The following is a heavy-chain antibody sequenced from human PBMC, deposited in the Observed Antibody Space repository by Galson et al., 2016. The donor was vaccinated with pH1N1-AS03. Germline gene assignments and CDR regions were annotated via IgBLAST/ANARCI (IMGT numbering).Heavy chain of an antibody. CDR3: ASWALSCSTANCWGYYFDY. V-gene: IGHV4-30-4*01. Sequence: YIYYTGTTYYNPSLKSRVTISVDTSKHQFSLKVTSVTAADTAVYYCASWALSCSTANCWGYYFDYWGQGTLVTVSS. CDR2: IYYTGTT. J-gene: IGHJ4*02. D-gene: IGHD2-2*01.